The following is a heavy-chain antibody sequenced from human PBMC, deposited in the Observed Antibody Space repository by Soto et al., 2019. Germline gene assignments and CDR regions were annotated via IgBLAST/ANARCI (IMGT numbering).Heavy chain of an antibody. CDR3: ARDRIAARPNSGRVRMHAFDI. D-gene: IGHD6-6*01. CDR1: GYTFTGYY. V-gene: IGHV1-2*02. CDR2: INPNSGGT. J-gene: IGHJ3*02. Sequence: ASVKVSCKASGYTFTGYYMHWVRQAPGQGLEWMGWINPNSGGTNYAQKFQGRVTMTRDTSISTAYMELSRLRSDDTAVYYCARDRIAARPNSGRVRMHAFDIWGQGTMVTVSS.